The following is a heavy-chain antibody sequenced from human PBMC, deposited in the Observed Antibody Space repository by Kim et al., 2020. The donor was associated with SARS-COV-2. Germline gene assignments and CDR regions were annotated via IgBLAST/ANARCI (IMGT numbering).Heavy chain of an antibody. Sequence: GRPSYNPSLKSRVTISVDTSKNQFSLKLSSVTAADTAVYYCARESGGDFDYWGQGTLVTVSS. V-gene: IGHV4-31*02. J-gene: IGHJ4*02. CDR3: ARESGGDFDY. CDR2: GRP.